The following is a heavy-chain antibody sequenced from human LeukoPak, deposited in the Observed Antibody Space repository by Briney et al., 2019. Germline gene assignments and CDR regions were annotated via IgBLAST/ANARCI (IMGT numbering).Heavy chain of an antibody. V-gene: IGHV3-15*01. CDR2: VKSKSEGGTT. J-gene: IGHJ4*02. CDR3: ASGWQLIDF. D-gene: IGHD6-13*01. Sequence: GSLRLSCAASGFTFSKAWMSWVRQAPGKGLEYLGRVKSKSEGGTTDYAAPVKGRFSISRDDSKSTLYLQLNSLKIEDTAVYYCASGWQLIDFWGQGTLVTVSS. CDR1: GFTFSKAW.